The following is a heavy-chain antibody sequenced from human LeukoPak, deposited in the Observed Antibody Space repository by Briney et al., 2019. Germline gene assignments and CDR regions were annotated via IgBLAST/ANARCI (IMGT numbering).Heavy chain of an antibody. CDR1: GFTFSSYS. D-gene: IGHD1-1*01. CDR3: ARVELERRATSFDY. Sequence: GGSLRLSCAASGFTFSSYSMNWVRQAPGKGLQWVSCISSSSTYTNYADSVKGRFTISRDNAKNSLYLQMNSLRAEDTAVYYCARVELERRATSFDYWGQGTLVTVSS. CDR2: ISSSSTYT. J-gene: IGHJ4*02. V-gene: IGHV3-21*05.